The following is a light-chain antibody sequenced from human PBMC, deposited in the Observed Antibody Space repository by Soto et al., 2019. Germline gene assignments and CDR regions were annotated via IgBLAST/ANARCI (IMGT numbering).Light chain of an antibody. J-gene: IGLJ1*01. Sequence: QSVLTQPAYVSGSPGQSITISCTGTSSDVGGYNYVSWYQQHPGKAPKLMIYEVSNRPSGVSNRFSGSKSGNTASLTISGLQAEDEADYYCSSYTSTSTPHYVFGTGTKVTVL. V-gene: IGLV2-14*01. CDR3: SSYTSTSTPHYV. CDR1: SSDVGGYNY. CDR2: EVS.